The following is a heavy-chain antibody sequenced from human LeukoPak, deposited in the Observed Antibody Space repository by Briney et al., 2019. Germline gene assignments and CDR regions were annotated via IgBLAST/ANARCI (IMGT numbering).Heavy chain of an antibody. Sequence: TGGSLRLSCAASGFTFSSYWMSWLRQVPGKGLEWVATIKHDGSEKYYVDSVKGRFTISRDSAKNSLYLQMNSLRAEDTAVYYCARDWRTSSCYLYWGQGTLVTVSS. D-gene: IGHD6-13*01. CDR2: IKHDGSEK. J-gene: IGHJ4*02. V-gene: IGHV3-7*01. CDR3: ARDWRTSSCYLY. CDR1: GFTFSSYW.